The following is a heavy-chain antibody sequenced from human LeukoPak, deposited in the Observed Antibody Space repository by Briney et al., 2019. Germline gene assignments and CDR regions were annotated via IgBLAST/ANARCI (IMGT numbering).Heavy chain of an antibody. CDR3: AQQVGYCSSGSCYFTY. Sequence: PGGPLRLSCAASGFSFNTYAMSWVRQAPGKGLEWVSAISNTGGSTYYADSVKGRFTISRDKSKNTLSLQMNSLRAEDTAVYYCAQQVGYCSSGSCYFTYWGQGTLVTVSS. V-gene: IGHV3-23*01. CDR1: GFSFNTYA. CDR2: ISNTGGST. D-gene: IGHD2-15*01. J-gene: IGHJ1*01.